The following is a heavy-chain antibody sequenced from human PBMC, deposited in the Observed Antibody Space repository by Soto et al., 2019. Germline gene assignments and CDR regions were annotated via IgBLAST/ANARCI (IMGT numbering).Heavy chain of an antibody. D-gene: IGHD6-6*01. J-gene: IGHJ4*02. Sequence: GSLRLSCAASGFTLSSYAMSWVRQAPGKGLEWIGEINHSGSTNYNPSLKSRVTISVDTSKNQFSLKLSSVTAADTAVYYCARATSSSTFYGYYFDYWGQGTLVTVSS. CDR1: GFTLSSYA. V-gene: IGHV4-34*01. CDR3: ARATSSSTFYGYYFDY. CDR2: INHSGST.